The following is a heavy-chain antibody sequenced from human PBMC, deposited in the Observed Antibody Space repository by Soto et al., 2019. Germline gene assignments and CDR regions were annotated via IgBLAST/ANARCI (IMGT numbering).Heavy chain of an antibody. J-gene: IGHJ6*02. Sequence: RLSCAASGFTFDDYAMHWVRQAPGKGLEWVSGISWNSGSIGYADSVKGRFTISRDNAKNSLYLQMNSLRAEDTALYYCAKDIVVAGTYYYYGMDVWGQGTTVTVSS. CDR1: GFTFDDYA. CDR3: AKDIVVAGTYYYYGMDV. CDR2: ISWNSGSI. V-gene: IGHV3-9*01. D-gene: IGHD6-19*01.